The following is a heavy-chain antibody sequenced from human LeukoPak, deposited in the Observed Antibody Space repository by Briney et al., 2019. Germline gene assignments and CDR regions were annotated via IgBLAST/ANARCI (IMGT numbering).Heavy chain of an antibody. Sequence: GGSLRLSCAASGFTFSSYGMHWVRQAPGKGLEWVAVIWYDGSNKYYADSVKGRFTISRDNSKNTLYLQMNSLRAEDTAVYYCAKDHPPGGDGLWDYGGQGTLVTVSS. V-gene: IGHV3-33*06. D-gene: IGHD2-21*02. CDR1: GFTFSSYG. CDR2: IWYDGSNK. CDR3: AKDHPPGGDGLWDY. J-gene: IGHJ4*02.